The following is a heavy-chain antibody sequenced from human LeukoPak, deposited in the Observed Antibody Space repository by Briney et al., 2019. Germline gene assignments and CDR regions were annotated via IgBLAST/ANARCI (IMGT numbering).Heavy chain of an antibody. D-gene: IGHD5-18*01. CDR3: ARDPRIQLWSYYYYGMDV. CDR1: GFTFSSYS. Sequence: GGSLRLSCAASGFTFSSYSMNWVRQAPGKGLEWVSSISSNSSYIYYADSVKGRFTISRDNSKNTLYLQMNSLRAEDTAVYYCARDPRIQLWSYYYYGMDVWGQGTTVTVSS. J-gene: IGHJ6*02. CDR2: ISSNSSYI. V-gene: IGHV3-21*01.